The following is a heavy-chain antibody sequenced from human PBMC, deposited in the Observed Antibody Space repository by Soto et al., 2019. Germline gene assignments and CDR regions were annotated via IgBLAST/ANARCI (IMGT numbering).Heavy chain of an antibody. V-gene: IGHV1-18*01. J-gene: IGHJ3*02. CDR3: ARTAWEVLKVRAFDI. D-gene: IGHD1-26*01. Sequence: ASVKVSCKASGYTFTSYGISWVRQAPGQGLEWMGWISAYNGNTNYAQKLQGRVTMTTDTSTSTAYMELRSLRSDDTAVYYCARTAWEVLKVRAFDIWGQGTMVTVSS. CDR1: GYTFTSYG. CDR2: ISAYNGNT.